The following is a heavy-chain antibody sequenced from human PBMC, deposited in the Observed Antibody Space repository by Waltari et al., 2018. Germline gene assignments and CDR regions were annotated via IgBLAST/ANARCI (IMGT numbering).Heavy chain of an antibody. CDR3: AEEGNTTAGLFDS. CDR2: IYHTGSS. D-gene: IGHD6-25*01. CDR1: GHSVNNDFY. V-gene: IGHV4-38-2*02. Sequence: QVQLRESGPGLVRSSETLSLTCTVSGHSVNNDFYWAWVRQSPGGGREWIASIYHTGSSHDNSSLKSRVSISTDMSTTQFFLTLTHLTAADTAVYYCAEEGNTTAGLFDSWGQGTLVTVSS. J-gene: IGHJ4*02.